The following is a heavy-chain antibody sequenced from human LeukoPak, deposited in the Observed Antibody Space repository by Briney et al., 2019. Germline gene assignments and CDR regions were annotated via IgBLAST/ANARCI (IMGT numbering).Heavy chain of an antibody. J-gene: IGHJ4*02. Sequence: SETLSLTCTVSGGSFSSGGYYWSWIRQHPGKGLEWIGYIYYSGSTYYNPSLKSRVTISVDTSKNQFSLKLSSVTAADTAVYYCASCRLGPIDYWGQGTLVTVSS. CDR3: ASCRLGPIDY. CDR2: IYYSGST. V-gene: IGHV4-31*03. CDR1: GGSFSSGGYY. D-gene: IGHD2-15*01.